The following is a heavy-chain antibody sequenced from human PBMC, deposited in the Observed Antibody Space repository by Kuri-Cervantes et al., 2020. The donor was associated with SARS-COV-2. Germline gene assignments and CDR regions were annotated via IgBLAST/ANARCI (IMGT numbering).Heavy chain of an antibody. CDR1: GGSITSYY. Sequence: SETLSLTCTVSGGSITSYYWSWLRQPPGKGLEWIGYIHYSGSTYSNPSLRSRVTISLDTSKNQFSLKLSSVTAADTAVYYCATSGGAAYCGGDCYSGWFDPWAQGTLVTVSS. J-gene: IGHJ5*02. CDR3: ATSGGAAYCGGDCYSGWFDP. V-gene: IGHV4-59*01. D-gene: IGHD2-21*02. CDR2: IHYSGST.